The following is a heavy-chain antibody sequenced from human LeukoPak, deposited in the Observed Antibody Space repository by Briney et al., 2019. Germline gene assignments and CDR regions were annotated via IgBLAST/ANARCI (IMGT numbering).Heavy chain of an antibody. CDR2: IIPIFGTA. Sequence: SVKVSCKASGGTFSSYAISWVRQAPGQGREWMGGIIPIFGTANYAQKFQGRVTITTDESTSTAYMELSSLRSEDTAVYYCASEGYSDYDLIGILDYWGQGTLVTVSS. V-gene: IGHV1-69*05. J-gene: IGHJ4*02. D-gene: IGHD5-12*01. CDR3: ASEGYSDYDLIGILDY. CDR1: GGTFSSYA.